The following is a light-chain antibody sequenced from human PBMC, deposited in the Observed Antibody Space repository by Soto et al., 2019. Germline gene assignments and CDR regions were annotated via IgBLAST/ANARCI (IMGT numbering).Light chain of an antibody. J-gene: IGKJ4*01. V-gene: IGKV3-20*01. CDR2: GAS. CDR1: QSVSSNY. CDR3: HQYGSSPLT. Sequence: ESVLTQSPGTLSLSPGERATLSCRASQSVSSNYLAWYQQKPGQAPRLLIYGASTRATGIPDRFSGSGSGTDFTLTISRLEAEDFAMYYCHQYGSSPLTFGGGTKVDIK.